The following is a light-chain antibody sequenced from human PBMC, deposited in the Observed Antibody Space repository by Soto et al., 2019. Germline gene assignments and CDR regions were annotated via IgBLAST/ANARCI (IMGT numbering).Light chain of an antibody. Sequence: DLQMTQSPSSLSASVRDRVTITCRASQGISNYLAWYQQKPGKVPKLLIYAASTLQSGVPSRFSGSGSGTGFTLTISSLQPEDVATYYCQKYDSAPWTVGQGNKVVIK. CDR1: QGISNY. J-gene: IGKJ1*01. V-gene: IGKV1-27*01. CDR3: QKYDSAPWT. CDR2: AAS.